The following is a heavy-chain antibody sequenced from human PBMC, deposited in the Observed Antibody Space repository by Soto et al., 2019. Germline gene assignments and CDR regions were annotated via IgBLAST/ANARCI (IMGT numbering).Heavy chain of an antibody. D-gene: IGHD3-10*01. Sequence: GGSLRLSCAASRFTFSDYYMSWIRQAPGKGLEWISYISPSTSYTDFADSVKGRFTISRDNAKNSLYLQMNSLRAEDTAVYYCARGVRQFDYWGQGTLVTVSS. V-gene: IGHV3-11*05. CDR1: RFTFSDYY. J-gene: IGHJ4*02. CDR3: ARGVRQFDY. CDR2: ISPSTSYT.